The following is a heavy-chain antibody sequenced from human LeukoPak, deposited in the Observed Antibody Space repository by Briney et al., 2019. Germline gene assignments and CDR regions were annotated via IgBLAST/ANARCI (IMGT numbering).Heavy chain of an antibody. CDR1: GFTFNNSW. CDR3: PIGVELLTY. Sequence: GGSLRLSCEASGFTFNNSWMSWVRQAPGKRLEWVANIKQDGSEKYYVDSVKGRFTISRDNAKTSLFLQMNSLRVEDTAVYYCPIGVELLTYWGQGTLVTVSS. CDR2: IKQDGSEK. D-gene: IGHD1-7*01. J-gene: IGHJ4*02. V-gene: IGHV3-7*01.